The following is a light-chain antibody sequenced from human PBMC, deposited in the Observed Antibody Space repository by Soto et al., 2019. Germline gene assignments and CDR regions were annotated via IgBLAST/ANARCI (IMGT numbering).Light chain of an antibody. CDR2: DAS. CDR1: HDISSY. Sequence: DILMTQSPATLSVSVGDRATLTCKASHDISSYLNWYQQKPGKAPKLLIYDASNLDTGGPSRFSGSGSGTEFTFTISSLQPEDFATYYCQQFDNWPLTFGQGTRLEIK. J-gene: IGKJ5*01. CDR3: QQFDNWPLT. V-gene: IGKV1-33*01.